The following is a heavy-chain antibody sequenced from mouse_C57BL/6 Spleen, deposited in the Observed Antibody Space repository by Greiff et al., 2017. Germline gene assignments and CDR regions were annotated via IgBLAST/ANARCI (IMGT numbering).Heavy chain of an antibody. V-gene: IGHV1-7*01. D-gene: IGHD1-2*01. CDR2: INPSSGYT. Sequence: QVQLQQSGAELAKPGASVKLSCKASGYTFTSYWMHWVKQRPGQGLEWIGYINPSSGYTKYNQKFKDKATLTADKSSSTAYMQLSSLTYEKSAVYDCARRSTTANYFDYWSQGTTLTVSS. CDR1: GYTFTSYW. CDR3: ARRSTTANYFDY. J-gene: IGHJ2*01.